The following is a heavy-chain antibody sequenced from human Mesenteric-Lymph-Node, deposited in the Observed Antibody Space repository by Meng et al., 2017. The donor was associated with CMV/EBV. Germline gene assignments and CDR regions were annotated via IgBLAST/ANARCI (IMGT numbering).Heavy chain of an antibody. V-gene: IGHV3-23*01. Sequence: GGSLRLSCAASGFTFSSYAMSWVRQAPGKGLEWVSAITSGGSTYYADSVKGRFTISRDNSKNSLYLQMNSLRAEDTAVYYCGGSYYHWGQGTLVTVSS. CDR3: GGSYYH. CDR2: ITSGGST. D-gene: IGHD1-26*01. CDR1: GFTFSSYA. J-gene: IGHJ5*02.